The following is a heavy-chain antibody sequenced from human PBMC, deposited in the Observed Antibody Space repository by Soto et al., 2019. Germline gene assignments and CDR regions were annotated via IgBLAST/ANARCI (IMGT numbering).Heavy chain of an antibody. J-gene: IGHJ4*02. CDR2: ISYDGSNK. CDR1: GFTFSSYA. D-gene: IGHD3-10*01. V-gene: IGHV3-30-3*01. Sequence: QVQLVESGGSVVQPGRSLRLSCAASGFTFSSYAMNWVRQAPGKGLEWVAVISYDGSNKYYADSVKGRFTISRDNSKNTLYLQMNSLRAEDTAVYYCARGGGGYWGQGTLVTVSS. CDR3: ARGGGGY.